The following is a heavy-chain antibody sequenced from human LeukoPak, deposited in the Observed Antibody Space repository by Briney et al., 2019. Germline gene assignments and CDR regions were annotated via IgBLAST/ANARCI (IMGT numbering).Heavy chain of an antibody. CDR3: AKWVDIVVVPAASYFQH. D-gene: IGHD2-2*03. J-gene: IGHJ1*01. V-gene: IGHV3-23*01. CDR1: GFTFSSYA. CDR2: ISGSGGST. Sequence: GGSLRLSCAASGFTFSSYAMSWVRQAPGKGLEWVSAISGSGGSTYYADSVKGRFTISRDNSKNTLYLQMNSLRAEDTAVYYCAKWVDIVVVPAASYFQHWGQGTLVTVSS.